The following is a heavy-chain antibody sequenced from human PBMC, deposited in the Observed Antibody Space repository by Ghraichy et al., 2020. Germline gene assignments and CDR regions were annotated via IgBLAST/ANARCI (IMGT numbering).Heavy chain of an antibody. Sequence: SVKGSCKASGGTFSSYAISWVRQAPGQGLEWMGGIIPIFGTANYAQKFQGRVTITADESTSTAYMELSSLRSEDTAVYYCARDCGSGRGERDAFDIWGQGTMVTVSS. D-gene: IGHD2-21*01. CDR2: IIPIFGTA. V-gene: IGHV1-69*13. CDR1: GGTFSSYA. CDR3: ARDCGSGRGERDAFDI. J-gene: IGHJ3*02.